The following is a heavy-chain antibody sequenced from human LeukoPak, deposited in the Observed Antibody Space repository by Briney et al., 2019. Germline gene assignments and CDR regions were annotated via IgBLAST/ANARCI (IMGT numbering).Heavy chain of an antibody. J-gene: IGHJ5*02. V-gene: IGHV3-23*01. Sequence: GGSLRLSCAASGFTFSSYAMSWVRQAPGKGLEWVSAISGSGGSTYYADSVKGRFTISRDNSKNTLYLQMNSLRAEDTAVYYCAEDPGSGWTNWFDPWGQGTLATVSS. CDR1: GFTFSSYA. CDR3: AEDPGSGWTNWFDP. CDR2: ISGSGGST. D-gene: IGHD6-19*01.